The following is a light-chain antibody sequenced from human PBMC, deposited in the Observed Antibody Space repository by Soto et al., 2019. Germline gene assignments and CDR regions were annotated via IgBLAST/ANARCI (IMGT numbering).Light chain of an antibody. CDR2: ATS. CDR3: QQYNSAPLT. Sequence: DVQMTQSPSSLSAFVGDRVTITCRASQGIGPYLAWFQQKPGKVPKLLIYATSTLQSGVPSRFSGSGSGTDVTLTITSLQPEDVATYYCQQYNSAPLTFGGGTKVEIK. CDR1: QGIGPY. J-gene: IGKJ4*01. V-gene: IGKV1-27*01.